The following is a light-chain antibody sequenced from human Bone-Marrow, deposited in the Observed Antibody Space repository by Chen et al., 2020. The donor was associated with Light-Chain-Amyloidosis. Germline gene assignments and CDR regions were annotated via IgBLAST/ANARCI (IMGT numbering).Light chain of an antibody. CDR1: SGSIATNY. CDR3: QSRRGSGQGV. J-gene: IGLJ3*02. Sequence: NFMLTQPHSVSESPGKTVIISCTRSSGSIATNYVQWYQQRPGSSPTTVIASDDQRPSGFPDRFSGSSPSTSDSASPTIFGLKTEGEADYCCQSRRGSGQGVFGGGTKLTVL. CDR2: SDD. V-gene: IGLV6-57*01.